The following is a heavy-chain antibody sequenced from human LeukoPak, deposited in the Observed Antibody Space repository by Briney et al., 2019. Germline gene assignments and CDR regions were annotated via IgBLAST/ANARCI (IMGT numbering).Heavy chain of an antibody. Sequence: GGSLRLSCAASGFTFSSYSMNWVRQAPGKGLEWVSSISRSSDYTYYADSVKGRFTISRDNAKNSLYLQMNSLRAEDTAVYYCARTSGYDSWGQGTLVTVSS. CDR1: GFTFSSYS. CDR2: ISRSSDYT. V-gene: IGHV3-21*04. J-gene: IGHJ5*01. D-gene: IGHD5-12*01. CDR3: ARTSGYDS.